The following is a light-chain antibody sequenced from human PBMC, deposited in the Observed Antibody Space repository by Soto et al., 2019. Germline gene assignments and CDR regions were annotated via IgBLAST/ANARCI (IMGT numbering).Light chain of an antibody. J-gene: IGKJ2*01. V-gene: IGKV2D-29*01. Sequence: DIVMTQIRLSLPVTLGQPASISCKSSQSLLNSDGRTYLHWYLQKPGQPPHLLLYEVSIRFSGVPDRFSGSGSGTDFTLKISRVEAEDVGVYDCMQTRLLPYTFGQGTKLEIK. CDR1: QSLLNSDGRTY. CDR3: MQTRLLPYT. CDR2: EVS.